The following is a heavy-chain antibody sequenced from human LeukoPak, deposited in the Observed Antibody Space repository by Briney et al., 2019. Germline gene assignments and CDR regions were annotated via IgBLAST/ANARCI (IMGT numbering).Heavy chain of an antibody. CDR1: GFIFSNYA. Sequence: GGSLRLSCAASGFIFSNYAMNWVRQAPGKGLEWVSTIRESGGDTYYADSVKGRFTISRDNSKNTLYLQMNSLRAEDTAVYYCAKGVVWYSSSWYFDYWGQGTLVTVSS. V-gene: IGHV3-23*01. CDR2: IRESGGDT. J-gene: IGHJ4*02. D-gene: IGHD6-13*01. CDR3: AKGVVWYSSSWYFDY.